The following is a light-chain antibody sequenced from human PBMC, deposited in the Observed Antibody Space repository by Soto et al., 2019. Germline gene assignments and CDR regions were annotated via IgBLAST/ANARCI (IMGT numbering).Light chain of an antibody. Sequence: EIVITESPATLSVSPGERATLSCRASQSVSSNLAWYQQKPGQAPRLLIYDASNRATGIPARFSGSGSGTDFTLTISSLEPEDFAVYYCQQRRNWLTFGGGTKVDIK. V-gene: IGKV3-11*01. CDR1: QSVSSN. CDR3: QQRRNWLT. J-gene: IGKJ4*01. CDR2: DAS.